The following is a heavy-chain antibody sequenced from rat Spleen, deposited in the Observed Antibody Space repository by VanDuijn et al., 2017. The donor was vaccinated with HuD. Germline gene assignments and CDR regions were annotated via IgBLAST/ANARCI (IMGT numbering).Heavy chain of an antibody. V-gene: IGHV5-25*01. CDR2: INTAGRNT. J-gene: IGHJ3*01. CDR3: ARETGYNSYFDY. Sequence: EVQLVESGGGLVQSGRSLKLSCAASGFTFSNYYMAWVRQAPTKGLEWVASINTAGRNTYYRDSVEGRFTISRDDAKNTLYLQMDSLRFEDTATYYCARETGYNSYFDYWGQGTLVTVSS. D-gene: IGHD1-4*01. CDR1: GFTFSNYY.